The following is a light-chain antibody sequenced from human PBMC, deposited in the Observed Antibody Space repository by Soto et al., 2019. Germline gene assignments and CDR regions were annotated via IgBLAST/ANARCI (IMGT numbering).Light chain of an antibody. Sequence: QSVLTQPPSVSGAPRQRVTISCSGISSNIGNKPVNWYQQLPGKAPRLLIYYDDLLPSGVSDRFSGSKSGTSASLAISGLQSEDEADYYCATWDDSLNKEVFGGGTKVTVL. CDR2: YDD. CDR3: ATWDDSLNKEV. J-gene: IGLJ2*01. CDR1: SSNIGNKP. V-gene: IGLV1-36*01.